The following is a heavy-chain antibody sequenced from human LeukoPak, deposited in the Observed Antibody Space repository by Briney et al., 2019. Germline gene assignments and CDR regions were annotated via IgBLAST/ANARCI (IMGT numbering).Heavy chain of an antibody. D-gene: IGHD3-10*01. CDR2: IKQDGSEK. CDR3: ASPAASGSYYSFDY. V-gene: IGHV3-7*03. CDR1: AFTFSSYW. Sequence: GRSLRLSCAPSAFTFSSYWMSSVRQAPGEGLEWVANIKQDGSEKYYVDSVKGRFTISRDNAKNSLYLQMNSLRAEDTAVYYCASPAASGSYYSFDYWGQGTLVTVSS. J-gene: IGHJ4*02.